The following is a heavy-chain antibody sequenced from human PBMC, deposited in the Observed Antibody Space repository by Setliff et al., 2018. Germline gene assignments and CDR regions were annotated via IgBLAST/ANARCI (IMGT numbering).Heavy chain of an antibody. J-gene: IGHJ4*02. CDR3: AGQGPIFGSGLIPGFDQ. Sequence: GGSLRLSCAASGVTVSAYDMSWVRQAPGKGLEWVSLLDNDGSTYYTDSVKGRFTTSRDNSKNTLSLQMSSLRTEDTAIYFCAGQGPIFGSGLIPGFDQWGQGTMVTVSS. D-gene: IGHD3-3*01. CDR1: GVTVSAYD. CDR2: LDNDGST. V-gene: IGHV3-53*01.